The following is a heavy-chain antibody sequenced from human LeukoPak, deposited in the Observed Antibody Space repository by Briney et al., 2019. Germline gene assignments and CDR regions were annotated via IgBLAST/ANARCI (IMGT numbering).Heavy chain of an antibody. V-gene: IGHV4-59*11. CDR3: ARLVWLGESPGSWFDS. CDR2: IHYSGTT. D-gene: IGHD3-10*01. CDR1: GGSITSHF. Sequence: SETLSLTCSVSGGSITSHFWSWIRQPPGKDLKCIGYIHYSGTTNYNPSLKSRVTISPDTSKNQLFLKLNSVTAADTAVYYCARLVWLGESPGSWFDSWGQGTLVTVSS. J-gene: IGHJ5*01.